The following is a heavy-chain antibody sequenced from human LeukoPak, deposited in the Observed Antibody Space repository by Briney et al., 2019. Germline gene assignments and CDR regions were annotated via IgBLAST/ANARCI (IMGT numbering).Heavy chain of an antibody. CDR3: ARGGYYDSGSFPDY. J-gene: IGHJ4*02. CDR2: ISAYNGDT. V-gene: IGHV1-18*04. Sequence: ASVKVSCKASGYIFTGYYMHWVRQAPGQGLEWMGWISAYNGDTNYAQKLQGRVTMTTDTSTSTAYMDLRSLRSDDTAVYYCARGGYYDSGSFPDYWGQGTLVTVSS. CDR1: GYIFTGYY. D-gene: IGHD3-10*01.